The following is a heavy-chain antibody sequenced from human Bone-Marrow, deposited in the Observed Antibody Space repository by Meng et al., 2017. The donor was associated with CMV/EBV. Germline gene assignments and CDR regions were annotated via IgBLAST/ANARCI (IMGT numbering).Heavy chain of an antibody. CDR2: IYYSGST. Sequence: SETLSLTCTVSGGSVSSGSYYWSWIRQPPGKGLEWIGYIYYSGSTNYNPSLKSRVTISVDTSKNQFSLKLSSVTAADTAVYFCARYCGGDCYSHSFYYWGQGTLVPVSS. D-gene: IGHD2-21*01. CDR3: ARYCGGDCYSHSFYY. CDR1: GGSVSSGSYY. V-gene: IGHV4-61*01. J-gene: IGHJ4*02.